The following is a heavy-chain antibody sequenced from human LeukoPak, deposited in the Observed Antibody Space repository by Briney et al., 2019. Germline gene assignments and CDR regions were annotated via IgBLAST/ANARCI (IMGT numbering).Heavy chain of an antibody. Sequence: ASVKVSCKASGYTFTSFDMNWVRQATGQGLEWMGWMNPNSGSTGYAQKFQGRVTMTRNTSISTAYMELSSLRSEDTAVYYCARGLRYCSGGRCYFSPPYYYYMDVWGKGTTVTISS. CDR3: ARGLRYCSGGRCYFSPPYYYYMDV. CDR2: MNPNSGST. J-gene: IGHJ6*03. CDR1: GYTFTSFD. D-gene: IGHD2-15*01. V-gene: IGHV1-8*01.